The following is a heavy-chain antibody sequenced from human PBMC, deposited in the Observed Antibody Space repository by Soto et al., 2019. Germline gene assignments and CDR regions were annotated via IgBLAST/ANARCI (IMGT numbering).Heavy chain of an antibody. CDR2: ISTYNGNT. CDR3: ARDQSAAGTVDY. V-gene: IGHV1-18*04. J-gene: IGHJ4*02. CDR1: GYTFSNYG. Sequence: QLVQSGAEVKKPGASVKVSCKASGYTFSNYGITWVRQAPGQGLEWMGWISTYNGNTNYAQKFECRVTMTTDTSTRKAYMELRSLRSDDTAVYYCARDQSAAGTVDYWGQGTLVTVSS. D-gene: IGHD6-13*01.